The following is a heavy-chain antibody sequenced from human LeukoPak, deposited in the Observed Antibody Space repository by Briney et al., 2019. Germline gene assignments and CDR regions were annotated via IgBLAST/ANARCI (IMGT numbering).Heavy chain of an antibody. Sequence: ASVKVSCKASGYTFTSYDINWVRQAPGQGLEWMGWINPNSGGTNYAQKFQGRVTMTRNTSISTAYMELSSLRSEDTAVYYCARSPYTAILEWYFDYWGQGTLVTVSS. V-gene: IGHV1-8*01. CDR2: INPNSGGT. CDR3: ARSPYTAILEWYFDY. D-gene: IGHD5-18*01. J-gene: IGHJ4*02. CDR1: GYTFTSYD.